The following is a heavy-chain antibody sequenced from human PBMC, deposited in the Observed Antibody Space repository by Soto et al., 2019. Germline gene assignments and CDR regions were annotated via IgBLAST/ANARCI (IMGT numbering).Heavy chain of an antibody. Sequence: PGGSLTLSCVVSGFVFSDYAMSWVRQAPGEGLGWVSAISAGGVDTYYADSEKGRFTGSRANSKNTLYLQMNSLRAEDTAIYYCANVPIWCGGSSCYTEGFDSWGQGTLVTVSS. V-gene: IGHV3-23*01. D-gene: IGHD2-21*01. CDR3: ANVPIWCGGSSCYTEGFDS. CDR1: GFVFSDYA. CDR2: ISAGGVDT. J-gene: IGHJ4*01.